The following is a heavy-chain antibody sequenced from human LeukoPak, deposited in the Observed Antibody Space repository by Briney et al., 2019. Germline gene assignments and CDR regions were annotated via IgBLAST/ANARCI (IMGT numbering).Heavy chain of an antibody. CDR1: GFTFSDYY. J-gene: IGHJ4*02. Sequence: GGSLRLSCAASGFTFSDYYMSWIRQAPGKGLEWVSYISFSGSTISYADSVKGRFTISRDNAKNSLYLQMSSLRAEDTAVYYCARATRVTPNYWGQGTLVTVSS. V-gene: IGHV3-11*01. CDR2: ISFSGSTI. D-gene: IGHD4-23*01. CDR3: ARATRVTPNY.